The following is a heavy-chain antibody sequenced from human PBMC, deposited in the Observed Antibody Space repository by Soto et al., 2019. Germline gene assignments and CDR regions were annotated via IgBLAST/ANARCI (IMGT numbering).Heavy chain of an antibody. Sequence: EVQLVESGGGLVKPGGSLRLSCAASGFTFSSYSMNWVRQAPGKGLEWVSSISSSSSYIYYADSVKGRFTISRDNAKNSLYLQMNSLRAEDTAVYYCARVFRDEYSGYAQDYYMDVWGKGTTVTVSS. J-gene: IGHJ6*03. D-gene: IGHD5-12*01. CDR3: ARVFRDEYSGYAQDYYMDV. CDR1: GFTFSSYS. CDR2: ISSSSSYI. V-gene: IGHV3-21*01.